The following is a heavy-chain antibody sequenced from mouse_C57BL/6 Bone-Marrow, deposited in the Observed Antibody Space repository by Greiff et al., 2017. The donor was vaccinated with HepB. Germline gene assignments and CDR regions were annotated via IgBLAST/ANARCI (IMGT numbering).Heavy chain of an antibody. J-gene: IGHJ1*03. Sequence: QVQLQQSGTELVKPGASVKLTCKASGYTFTSYWMHWVKQRPGQGLEWIGNINPSNGGTNYNEKFKSKATLTVDKSSSTAYMQLSSLTSEDSAVYYCARSTHTTVVAPRFDVWGTGTTVTVSS. V-gene: IGHV1-53*01. CDR3: ARSTHTTVVAPRFDV. CDR2: INPSNGGT. D-gene: IGHD1-1*01. CDR1: GYTFTSYW.